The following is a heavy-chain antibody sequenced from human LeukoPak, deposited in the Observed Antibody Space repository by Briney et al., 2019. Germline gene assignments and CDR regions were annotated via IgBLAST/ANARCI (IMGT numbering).Heavy chain of an antibody. CDR3: ARGRGYCSSTSCYETLDY. V-gene: IGHV1-8*01. CDR1: GYTFTSYD. CDR2: MNPNSGNT. J-gene: IGHJ4*02. Sequence: ASVKVSCKASGYTFTSYDINWVRQATGQGPEWMGWMNPNSGNTGYAQKFQGRVTMTRNTSISTAYMELSSLRSEDTAVYYCARGRGYCSSTSCYETLDYWGQGTLVTVSS. D-gene: IGHD2-2*01.